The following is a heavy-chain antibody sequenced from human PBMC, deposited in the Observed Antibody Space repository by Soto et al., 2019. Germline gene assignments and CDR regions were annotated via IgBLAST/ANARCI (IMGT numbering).Heavy chain of an antibody. CDR3: TTRITIFGVVPYGMDV. V-gene: IGHV3-15*01. D-gene: IGHD3-3*01. J-gene: IGHJ6*02. CDR1: GFTFSNAW. Sequence: GGSLRLSXAASGFTFSNAWMSWVRQAPGKGLEWVGRIKSKTDGGTTDYAAPVKGRFTISRDDSKNTLYLQMNSLKTEDTAVYYCTTRITIFGVVPYGMDVWGQGTTVTVSS. CDR2: IKSKTDGGTT.